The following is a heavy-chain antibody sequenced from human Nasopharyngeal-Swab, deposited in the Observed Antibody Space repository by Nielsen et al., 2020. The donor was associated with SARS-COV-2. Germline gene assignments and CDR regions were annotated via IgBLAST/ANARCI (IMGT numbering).Heavy chain of an antibody. CDR1: GGSISSSSYY. V-gene: IGHV4-39*02. CDR2: IYYSGST. D-gene: IGHD6-13*01. J-gene: IGHJ4*02. Sequence: ESLKISCTVSGGSISSSSYYWGWIRQPPGKGLEWIGSIYYSGSTYYNPSLKSRVTISVDTSKNQFSLKLSSVTAADTAVYYCARDRGSSLYYFDYWGQGTLVTVSS. CDR3: ARDRGSSLYYFDY.